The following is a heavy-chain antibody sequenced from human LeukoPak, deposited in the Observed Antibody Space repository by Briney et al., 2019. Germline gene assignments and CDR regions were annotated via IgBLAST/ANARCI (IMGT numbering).Heavy chain of an antibody. Sequence: SETLSLTCTVSGGSTNTGGYSWSWIRQPPGKGLEWIGYIYHSGSTYYNPSLKSRVTISVDRSKNQFSLKLSSVTAADTAVYYCARGGGGGITMVRDWFDPWGQGTLVTVSS. CDR1: GGSTNTGGYS. CDR3: ARGGGGGITMVRDWFDP. J-gene: IGHJ5*02. V-gene: IGHV4-30-2*01. D-gene: IGHD3-10*01. CDR2: IYHSGST.